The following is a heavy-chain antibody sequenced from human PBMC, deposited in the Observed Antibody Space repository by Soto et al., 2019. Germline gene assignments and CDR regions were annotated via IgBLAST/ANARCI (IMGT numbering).Heavy chain of an antibody. J-gene: IGHJ6*01. CDR2: ISAYNGNT. CDR3: AIRNDFWSGYELGHGRHV. V-gene: IGHV1-18*01. CDR1: GYTFTSYG. Sequence: ASVKVSCKASGYTFTSYGISWVRQAPGQGLEWMGWISAYNGNTNYAQKLQGRVTMTTETSTSTAYMELRSLRSDDKAVYYCAIRNDFWSGYELGHGRHVWEQGTTVTVSS. D-gene: IGHD3-3*01.